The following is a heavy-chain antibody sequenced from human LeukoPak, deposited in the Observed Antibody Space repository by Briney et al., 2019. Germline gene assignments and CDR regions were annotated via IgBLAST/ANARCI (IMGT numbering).Heavy chain of an antibody. J-gene: IGHJ4*02. CDR2: IEQDGSQK. CDR1: GFTISSYT. CDR3: ARAAPLGYSSSWYYFDY. Sequence: GGSLRLSCAASGFTISSYTMSWVRQAPGKGLEWVANIEQDGSQKNYVDSVKGRFTISRDNAKNSLYLQMNSLRAEDTAVYYCARAAPLGYSSSWYYFDYWGQGTLVTVSS. V-gene: IGHV3-7*03. D-gene: IGHD6-13*01.